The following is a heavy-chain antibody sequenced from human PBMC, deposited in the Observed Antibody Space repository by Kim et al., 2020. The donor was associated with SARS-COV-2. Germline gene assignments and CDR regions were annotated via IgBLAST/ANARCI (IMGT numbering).Heavy chain of an antibody. CDR3: ARDRILRGAASYFDL. J-gene: IGHJ2*01. V-gene: IGHV4-59*01. Sequence: PSLKSRVTLSVDTSKNQFSLRLGSVTAADTAVYYCARDRILRGAASYFDLWGRGTLVTVSS. D-gene: IGHD3-10*01.